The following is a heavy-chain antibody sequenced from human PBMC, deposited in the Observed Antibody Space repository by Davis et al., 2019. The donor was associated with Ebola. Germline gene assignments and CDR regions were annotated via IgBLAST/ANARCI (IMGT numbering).Heavy chain of an antibody. V-gene: IGHV3-48*04. J-gene: IGHJ6*02. D-gene: IGHD1-26*01. CDR1: GFTFSSYG. CDR3: ARDPRSGSYYLYYYYGMDV. Sequence: GSLRLSCAASGFTFSSYGMHWVRQAPGKGLEWVSYISSSGSTIYYADSVKGRFTISRDNAKNSLYLQMNSLRAEDTAVYYCARDPRSGSYYLYYYYGMDVWGQGTTVTVSS. CDR2: ISSSGSTI.